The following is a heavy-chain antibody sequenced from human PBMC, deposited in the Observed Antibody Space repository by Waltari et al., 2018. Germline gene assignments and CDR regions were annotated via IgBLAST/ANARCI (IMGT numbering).Heavy chain of an antibody. CDR2: IKREVDGGTA. CDR1: GYPFHDAW. J-gene: IGHJ4*02. D-gene: IGHD4-17*01. V-gene: IGHV3-15*01. CDR3: VRESYGNDI. Sequence: QLVQSGGGLVRPGESLRLSCVGSGYPFHDAWMSWVRQAPAKGLEVVGRIKREVDGGTAEYIESVKDRFTISRDDSKNTLYLQMNSLKSEDSAVYFCVRESYGNDIWGQGTLVTVSS.